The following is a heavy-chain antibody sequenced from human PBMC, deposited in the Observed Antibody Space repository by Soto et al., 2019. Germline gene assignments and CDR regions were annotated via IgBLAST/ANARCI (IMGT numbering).Heavy chain of an antibody. Sequence: GGSLRVSCAASGFTFSGYNMNWVRQAPGKGLEWVSYISSSSSTIYYADSVRGRFTISRDNAKNSLNLQMNSLRAEDTAVYYCARVSPSLIAAAGVFDYWGQGTLVTVSS. D-gene: IGHD6-13*01. J-gene: IGHJ4*02. V-gene: IGHV3-48*01. CDR3: ARVSPSLIAAAGVFDY. CDR1: GFTFSGYN. CDR2: ISSSSSTI.